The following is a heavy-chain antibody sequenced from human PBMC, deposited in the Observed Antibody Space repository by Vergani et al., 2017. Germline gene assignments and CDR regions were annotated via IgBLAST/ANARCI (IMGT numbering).Heavy chain of an antibody. V-gene: IGHV4-34*01. Sequence: QVQLQQWGAGLLKPSETLSLTCAVYGGSFSGYYWSWIRQPPGKGLEWIREINHSGSTNYNPSLKSRVTISVDTSKNQFSLKLSSVTAADTAVYYCARGTMDSSSHFFDYWGQGTLVTVSS. CDR3: ARGTMDSSSHFFDY. J-gene: IGHJ4*02. CDR2: INHSGST. CDR1: GGSFSGYY. D-gene: IGHD6-6*01.